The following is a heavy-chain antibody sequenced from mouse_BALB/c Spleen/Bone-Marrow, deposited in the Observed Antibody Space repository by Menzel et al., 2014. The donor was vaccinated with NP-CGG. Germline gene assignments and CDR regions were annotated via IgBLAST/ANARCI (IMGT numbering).Heavy chain of an antibody. Sequence: DVKLVESGPGLVRPSQSLSLTCTVTGYSITSAFAWNWIRQFPGITLEWMGYISSSGITSYNPSLKSRISITRDASKNQFFLQLNSVTTEDTATYYCARSGNFFDYWGQGTTLTVSS. D-gene: IGHD3-1*01. J-gene: IGHJ2*01. CDR1: GYSITSAFA. CDR2: ISSSGIT. CDR3: ARSGNFFDY. V-gene: IGHV3-2*02.